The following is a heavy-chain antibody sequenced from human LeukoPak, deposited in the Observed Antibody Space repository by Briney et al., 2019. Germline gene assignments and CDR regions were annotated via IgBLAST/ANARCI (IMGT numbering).Heavy chain of an antibody. CDR2: IYYSGST. CDR1: GGSISSHY. D-gene: IGHD3-22*01. Sequence: SETLSLTCTVSGGSISSHYWSWIRQPPGKGLEWIGYIYYSGSTNYNPSLKSRVTISVDTSKNQFSLELSSVTAADTAVYYCARVNGYYDSSGYRNFDYWGQGTLVTVSS. CDR3: ARVNGYYDSSGYRNFDY. V-gene: IGHV4-59*11. J-gene: IGHJ4*02.